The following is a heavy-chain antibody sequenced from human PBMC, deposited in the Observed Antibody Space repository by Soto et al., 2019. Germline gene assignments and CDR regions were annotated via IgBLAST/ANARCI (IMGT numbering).Heavy chain of an antibody. CDR1: GFTFSSYG. CDR3: IKVGAAVPFDY. Sequence: QVQLVESGGGVVQPGRSLRLSCAASGFTFSSYGMHWVRQAPGKGLDWVAVVSYDGSNKYYADSVKGRFTISRDNSKNTLYLQINSLRAEDTAGYYCIKVGAAVPFDYWGQGTLVTVSS. D-gene: IGHD6-13*01. V-gene: IGHV3-30*18. J-gene: IGHJ4*02. CDR2: VSYDGSNK.